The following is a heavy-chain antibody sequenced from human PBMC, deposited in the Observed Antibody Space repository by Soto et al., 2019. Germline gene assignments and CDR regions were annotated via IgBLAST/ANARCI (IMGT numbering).Heavy chain of an antibody. CDR3: ARQGPYGMDV. CDR1: GGSISSYY. CDR2: IYYSGST. V-gene: IGHV4-59*08. Sequence: QVQLQESGPGLVKPSETLSLTCTVSGGSISSYYWSWIRQPPGKGLEWIGYIYYSGSTNYNPPLKTPLPISVATSKTEFPLKLTSVTAADTAVYYCARQGPYGMDVWGQGTTVTVSS. J-gene: IGHJ6*02.